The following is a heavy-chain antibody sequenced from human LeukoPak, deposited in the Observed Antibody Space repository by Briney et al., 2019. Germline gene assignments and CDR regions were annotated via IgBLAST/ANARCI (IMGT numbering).Heavy chain of an antibody. Sequence: PGGSLRLSCAASGFTFSSYSVIWVRQAPGKGLEWVSYISSSSSTIYYADSVKGRFTISRDNSKNTLYLQMGSLRAEDMAVYYCARSYDSSGYFTYYYYYMDVWGKGTTVTVSS. D-gene: IGHD3-22*01. CDR3: ARSYDSSGYFTYYYYYMDV. V-gene: IGHV3-48*01. J-gene: IGHJ6*03. CDR2: ISSSSSTI. CDR1: GFTFSSYS.